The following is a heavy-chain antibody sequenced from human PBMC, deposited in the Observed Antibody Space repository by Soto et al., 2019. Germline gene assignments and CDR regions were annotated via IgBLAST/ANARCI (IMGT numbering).Heavy chain of an antibody. J-gene: IGHJ6*02. CDR3: ARNVLLWFGESNYYGMDV. CDR1: GGSFSGYY. Sequence: QVQLQQWGAGLLKPSETLSLTCAVYGGSFSGYYWSWIRQPPGKGLEWIGEINHSGSINYNPSLKRRVTISVDTSKNQFSLKLSSVTAADTAVYYCARNVLLWFGESNYYGMDVWGQGTTVTVSS. V-gene: IGHV4-34*01. CDR2: INHSGSI. D-gene: IGHD3-10*01.